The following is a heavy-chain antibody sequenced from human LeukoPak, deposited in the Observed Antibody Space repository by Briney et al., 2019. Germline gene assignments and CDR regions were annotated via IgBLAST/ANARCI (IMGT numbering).Heavy chain of an antibody. CDR3: ARGEDLDFWSGSPMDV. J-gene: IGHJ6*03. CDR1: GFTVSFNY. CDR2: IYSGGSI. D-gene: IGHD3-3*01. Sequence: GGSLRLSCAASGFTVSFNYMSWVRQAPGKGLEWVSVIYSGGSIYYADSVKGRFTISRDNSKNKLYLQMNSLRAEDTAVYYCARGEDLDFWSGSPMDVWGKGTTVTVSS. V-gene: IGHV3-66*02.